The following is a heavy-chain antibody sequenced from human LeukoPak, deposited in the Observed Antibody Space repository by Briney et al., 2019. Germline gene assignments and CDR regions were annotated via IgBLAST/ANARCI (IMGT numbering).Heavy chain of an antibody. V-gene: IGHV4-38-2*02. D-gene: IGHD1-1*01. CDR1: GYSINSGYY. J-gene: IGHJ4*02. CDR3: AACLSATWAIDY. CDR2: INVGGGT. Sequence: SETLSLTSTVSGYSINSGYYWGWIRQPPGKGLEWIGKINVGGGTNYNPSLKSRVTMSLDTSKNQFSLKLSSVTAADTAVYYCAACLSATWAIDYWGQGTLVTVSS.